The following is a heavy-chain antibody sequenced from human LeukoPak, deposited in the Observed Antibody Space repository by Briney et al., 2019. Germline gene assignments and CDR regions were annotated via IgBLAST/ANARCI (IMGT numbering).Heavy chain of an antibody. V-gene: IGHV3-48*03. CDR3: ARARTSYYYAVDV. CDR2: ISSSGSTI. CDR1: GFTFSSYE. Sequence: PGGSLRLSCAASGFTFSSYEMNWVRQAPGEGLEWVSYISSSGSTIYYADSVKGRFTISRDNAKNSLYLQMNSLRGEDTALYYCARARTSYYYAVDVWGQGTTVTVSS. J-gene: IGHJ6*02. D-gene: IGHD2-2*01.